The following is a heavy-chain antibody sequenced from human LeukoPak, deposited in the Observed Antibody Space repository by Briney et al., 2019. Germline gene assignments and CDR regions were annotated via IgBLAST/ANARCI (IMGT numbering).Heavy chain of an antibody. Sequence: GGSLRLSCAASGFTFSSYWMSWVRQAPGKGLEWVANIKQDGSEKYYVDSVKGRFTISRDNAKNSLYLQMNSLRAEDTAVYYCATHPLRFLEWLFDYWGQGTLVTVSS. V-gene: IGHV3-7*01. CDR2: IKQDGSEK. D-gene: IGHD3-3*01. CDR1: GFTFSSYW. CDR3: ATHPLRFLEWLFDY. J-gene: IGHJ4*02.